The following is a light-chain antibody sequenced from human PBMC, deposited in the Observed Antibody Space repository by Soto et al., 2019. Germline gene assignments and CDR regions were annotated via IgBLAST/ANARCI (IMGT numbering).Light chain of an antibody. Sequence: LNHPASVSGSPLDSLPISCTGTSSDVGGYNRVSWYRQPPGTAPKLMIYEVSNRPSGVPDRFSGSKSGNTASLTISGLQAEDEADYYCSSYTSSSTYVFGTGTKVTVL. J-gene: IGLJ1*01. V-gene: IGLV2-18*02. CDR2: EVS. CDR1: SSDVGGYNR. CDR3: SSYTSSSTYV.